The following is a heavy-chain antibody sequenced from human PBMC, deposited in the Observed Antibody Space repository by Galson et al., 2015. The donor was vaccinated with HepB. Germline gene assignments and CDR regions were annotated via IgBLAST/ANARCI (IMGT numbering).Heavy chain of an antibody. CDR2: ITRSGDYM. CDR1: GFSFSLYS. Sequence: SLRLSCAASGFSFSLYSMNWVRQAPGKGLEWVSFITRSGDYMYYADSVKGRFPISRDNAENSLYLQMNSLGAEDTAGYYCARVVGEWLMSGDYCYLAFWGRGTLVTVSS. CDR3: ARVVGEWLMSGDYCYLAF. V-gene: IGHV3-21*06. J-gene: IGHJ2*01. D-gene: IGHD6-19*01.